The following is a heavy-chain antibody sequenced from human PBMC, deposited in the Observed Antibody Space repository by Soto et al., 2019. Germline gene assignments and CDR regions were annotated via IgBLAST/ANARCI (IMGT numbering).Heavy chain of an antibody. CDR3: ARLSIAAAGPRNNWFDP. CDR2: IYYSGST. Sequence: SETLSLTCTVSGGSISSYYWSWIRQPPGKGLEWIGYIYYSGSTNYNPSLKSRVTISVDTSKNQFSLKLSSVTAADTAVYYCARLSIAAAGPRNNWFDPWGQGTLVTVSS. CDR1: GGSISSYY. D-gene: IGHD6-13*01. V-gene: IGHV4-59*08. J-gene: IGHJ5*02.